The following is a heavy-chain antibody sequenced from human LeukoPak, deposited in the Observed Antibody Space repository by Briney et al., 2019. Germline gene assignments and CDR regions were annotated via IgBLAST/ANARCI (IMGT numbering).Heavy chain of an antibody. CDR1: GGSISSYY. CDR3: ARDRRVRGVTNYGMDV. CDR2: IYYSGST. D-gene: IGHD3-10*01. V-gene: IGHV4-59*01. J-gene: IGHJ6*02. Sequence: SETLSLTCTVSGGSISSYYWSWIRQPPGKGLEWIGYIYYSGSTNYNPSLKSRVAISVDTSKNQFSLKLSSVTAADTAVYYCARDRRVRGVTNYGMDVWGQGTTVTDSS.